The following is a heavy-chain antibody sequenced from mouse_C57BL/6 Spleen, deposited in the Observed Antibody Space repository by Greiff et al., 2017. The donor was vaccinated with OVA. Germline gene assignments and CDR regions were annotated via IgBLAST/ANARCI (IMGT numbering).Heavy chain of an antibody. J-gene: IGHJ2*01. Sequence: VQLQQSGPELVKPGASVKISCKASGYTFTDYYMNWVKQSHGKSLEWIGDINPNNGGTSYNQKFKGKATLTVDKSSSTAYMELRSLTSEDSAVDYCARRYYGSFDYWGQGTTLTVSS. V-gene: IGHV1-26*01. CDR1: GYTFTDYY. CDR2: INPNNGGT. CDR3: ARRYYGSFDY. D-gene: IGHD1-1*01.